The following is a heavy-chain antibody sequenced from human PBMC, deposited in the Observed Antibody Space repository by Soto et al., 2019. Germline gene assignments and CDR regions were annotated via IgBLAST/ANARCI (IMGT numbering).Heavy chain of an antibody. CDR2: MNPNSGNT. CDR1: GYTFASYD. J-gene: IGHJ1*01. D-gene: IGHD3-9*01. Sequence: GASVKASCKASGYTFASYDINWGRQATGQGRERMGWMNPNSGNTGYAQKFQGRVTMTRNTSISTAYMELSSLRSEDTAVYYRAPHAYYDTLPTVCWGQATLAPASS. CDR3: APHAYYDTLPTVC. V-gene: IGHV1-8*01.